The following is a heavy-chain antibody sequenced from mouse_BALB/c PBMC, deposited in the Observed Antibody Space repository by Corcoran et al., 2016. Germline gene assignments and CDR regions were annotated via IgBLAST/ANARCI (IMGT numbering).Heavy chain of an antibody. CDR2: INPYNDGT. CDR1: GYTFTSYV. J-gene: IGHJ3*01. V-gene: IGHV1S136*01. Sequence: EVQLQQSGPELVKPGASVKMSCKASGYTFTSYVIHWVKQKPGQGLEWIGYINPYNDGTKYNEKFKGKSTLTSDKSSSTAYMELSSRTSEDSAVYSCARGWDYVPSAYWGQGTLVTVSA. CDR3: ARGWDYVPSAY. D-gene: IGHD2-4*01.